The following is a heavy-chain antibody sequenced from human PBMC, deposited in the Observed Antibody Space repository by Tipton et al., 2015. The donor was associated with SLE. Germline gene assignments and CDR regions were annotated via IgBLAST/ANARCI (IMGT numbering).Heavy chain of an antibody. CDR1: GGSISSYY. V-gene: IGHV4-59*01. J-gene: IGHJ4*02. CDR2: IYYSGST. D-gene: IGHD3-10*01. Sequence: TLSLTCTVSGGSISSYYWSWIRQPPGKGLEWIGYIYYSGSTNYNPSLRSRVAISVDTSKNQFSLKVTSVTAADTAVYYCARDTYYAFDYWGQGRLVTVSS. CDR3: ARDTYYAFDY.